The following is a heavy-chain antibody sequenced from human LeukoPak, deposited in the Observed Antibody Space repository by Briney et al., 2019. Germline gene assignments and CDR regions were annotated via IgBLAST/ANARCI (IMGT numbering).Heavy chain of an antibody. Sequence: SQTLSLTCTVSGGSISSGDYYWSWIRQPPGKGLEWIGYIYYSGSTYYNPSLKSRVTISVDTSKNQFSLKLSSVTAADTAVYYCARVGWELLNYYYYMDVWGKGTTVTVSS. CDR1: GGSISSGDYY. CDR3: ARVGWELLNYYYYMDV. J-gene: IGHJ6*03. D-gene: IGHD1-26*01. V-gene: IGHV4-30-4*08. CDR2: IYYSGST.